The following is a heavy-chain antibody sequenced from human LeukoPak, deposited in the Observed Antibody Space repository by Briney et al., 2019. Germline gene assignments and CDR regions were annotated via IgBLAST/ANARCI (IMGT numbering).Heavy chain of an antibody. V-gene: IGHV4-39*07. Sequence: SSETLSLTCTVSGGSISSSSYYWGWIRQPPGKGLEWIGSIYYSGSTYYNPSLKSRVTISVDTSKNQFSLKLSSVTAADTAVYYCARAIPIAAAGTGRGYYYYYTDVWGKGTTVTVSS. D-gene: IGHD6-13*01. CDR1: GGSISSSSYY. J-gene: IGHJ6*03. CDR2: IYYSGST. CDR3: ARAIPIAAAGTGRGYYYYYTDV.